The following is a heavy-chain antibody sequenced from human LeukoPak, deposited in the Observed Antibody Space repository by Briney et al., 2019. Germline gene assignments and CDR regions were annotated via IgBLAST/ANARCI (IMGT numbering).Heavy chain of an antibody. V-gene: IGHV4-61*02. CDR2: IYTSGST. Sequence: SQTLSLTCTVSGGSISSGSYYWSWIRQPAGKGLEWIGRIYTSGSTNYNPSLKSRVTISVDTSKNQFSLKLSSVTAADTAVYYCARSYYDFWSGYYTGDYFDYWGQETLVTVSS. CDR3: ARSYYDFWSGYYTGDYFDY. CDR1: GGSISSGSYY. J-gene: IGHJ4*02. D-gene: IGHD3-3*01.